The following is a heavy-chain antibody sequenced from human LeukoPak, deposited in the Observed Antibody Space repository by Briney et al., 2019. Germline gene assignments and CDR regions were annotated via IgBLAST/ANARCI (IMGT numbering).Heavy chain of an antibody. Sequence: PSQTLSLTCTVSGGSISSGYYYWSWIRQPAGKGLEWIGRMYTSGSTEYNPSLNSRVTISVDTSKNQFSLKLSSVTAADTAVYYCTGSRERYCTSGSCYIDLQARWGQGTLVTVSS. J-gene: IGHJ4*02. D-gene: IGHD2-2*02. CDR3: TGSRERYCTSGSCYIDLQAR. V-gene: IGHV4-61*02. CDR1: GGSISSGYYY. CDR2: MYTSGST.